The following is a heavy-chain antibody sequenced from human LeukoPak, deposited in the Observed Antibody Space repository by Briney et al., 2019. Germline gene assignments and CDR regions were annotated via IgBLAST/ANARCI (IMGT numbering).Heavy chain of an antibody. V-gene: IGHV3-7*05. CDR1: RFTFSRNW. J-gene: IGHJ5*02. D-gene: IGHD3/OR15-3a*01. Sequence: GGSLRLSCTASRFTFSRNWMGWVRQAPGKGLEWVANINPDGTVKFYVGSVKGRFTISRDNAKNSLYLQMNSLRVEETAVYYCLMFGSSGSWGQGTLVTVSS. CDR2: INPDGTVK. CDR3: LMFGSSGS.